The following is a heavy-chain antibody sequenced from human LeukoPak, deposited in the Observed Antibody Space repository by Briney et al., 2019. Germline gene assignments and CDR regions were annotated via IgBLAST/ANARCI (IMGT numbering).Heavy chain of an antibody. D-gene: IGHD2-21*01. Sequence: GGSLRLTCAASGFTFSSYAMSWVGQAPGKGLEWVSAISGSGGSTYYADSVKGRFTVSRDNSKNTLYLQMNSLRAEDTAVYYCAKVRGIVVMIYDAFDIWGQGTMVTVSS. J-gene: IGHJ3*02. V-gene: IGHV3-23*01. CDR2: ISGSGGST. CDR1: GFTFSSYA. CDR3: AKVRGIVVMIYDAFDI.